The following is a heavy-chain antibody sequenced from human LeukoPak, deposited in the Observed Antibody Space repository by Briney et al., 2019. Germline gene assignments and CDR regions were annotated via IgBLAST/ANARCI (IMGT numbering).Heavy chain of an antibody. CDR1: GYTFTEYY. V-gene: IGHV1-2*02. CDR2: INPNRGVT. Sequence: ASVKVSCKASGYTFTEYYIHLVRQAPGQGLEWMGWINPNRGVTNFVQKFQGRITMTSDPSISTVYMELSRLRSDDTAVYYCARKSSEGYNYYFDPWGQGTLVIVST. CDR3: ARKSSEGYNYYFDP. J-gene: IGHJ5*02. D-gene: IGHD5-24*01.